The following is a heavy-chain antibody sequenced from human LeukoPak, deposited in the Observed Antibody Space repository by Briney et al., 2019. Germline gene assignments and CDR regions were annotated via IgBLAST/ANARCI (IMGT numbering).Heavy chain of an antibody. J-gene: IGHJ4*02. V-gene: IGHV3-7*01. CDR3: ARCQRGYSSGWYPPTSDY. Sequence: GGSLRPSCAASGFTFSSYWMSWVRQAPGKGLEWVANIKQDGSEKYYVDSVKGRFTISRDNAKNSLYLQMNSLRAEDTAVYYCARCQRGYSSGWYPPTSDYWGQGTLVTVSS. CDR2: IKQDGSEK. D-gene: IGHD6-19*01. CDR1: GFTFSSYW.